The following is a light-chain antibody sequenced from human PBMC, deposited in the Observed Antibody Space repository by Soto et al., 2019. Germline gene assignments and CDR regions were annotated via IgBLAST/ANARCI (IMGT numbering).Light chain of an antibody. CDR2: AAS. V-gene: IGKV1-39*01. J-gene: IGKJ1*01. CDR1: QTINSY. CDR3: QQSESTSWT. Sequence: DIQMTQSPSSLSASVGDRVTITYRASQTINSYLNWYQQKPGKAPKLLIYAASTLQSGVPSRFSGSGSGTDFTLTISSLRPEDFATYYCQQSESTSWTFGQGTKVDIK.